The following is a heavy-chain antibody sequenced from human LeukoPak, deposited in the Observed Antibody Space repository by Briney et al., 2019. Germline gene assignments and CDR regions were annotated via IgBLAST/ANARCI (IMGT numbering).Heavy chain of an antibody. CDR1: GFTFSSYW. D-gene: IGHD3-3*01. Sequence: GGFLRLSCAASGFTFSSYWMHWVRHAPGQGLVWVSRIKGDGISTNYADSVKGRFTISRDIAKNTLYLQMNSLRAEDTGVYYCAKDHYWSIDYWGRGTLVTVSS. CDR3: AKDHYWSIDY. J-gene: IGHJ4*02. V-gene: IGHV3-74*01. CDR2: IKGDGIST.